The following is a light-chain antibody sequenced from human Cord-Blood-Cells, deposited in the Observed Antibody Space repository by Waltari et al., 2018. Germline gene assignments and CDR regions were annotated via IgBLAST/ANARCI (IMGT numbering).Light chain of an antibody. Sequence: QSALTQPASVSGSPGQSITISCTGPSSDVGGYNYVSWYQQHPGKAPKLMIYDVSNRPSGVSNRFSGSKSGNTASLTISGLQAEDEADYYCSSYTSSSTLVFGGGPKLTVL. J-gene: IGLJ2*01. V-gene: IGLV2-14*01. CDR3: SSYTSSSTLV. CDR2: DVS. CDR1: SSDVGGYNY.